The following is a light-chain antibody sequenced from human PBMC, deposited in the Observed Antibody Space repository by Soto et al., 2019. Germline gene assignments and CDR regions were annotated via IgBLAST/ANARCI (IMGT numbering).Light chain of an antibody. J-gene: IGKJ1*01. CDR1: QSVSDY. CDR2: DTS. V-gene: IGKV3-11*01. Sequence: EIVFTQSPATLSLSPVERATLSCMASQSVSDYLAWYQQKPGQAPRLLIYDTSNRATGIPARFSGSGSGTDFTLTISSLEPEDFAIYYCQQRINWPRKFGQGTKGDIK. CDR3: QQRINWPRK.